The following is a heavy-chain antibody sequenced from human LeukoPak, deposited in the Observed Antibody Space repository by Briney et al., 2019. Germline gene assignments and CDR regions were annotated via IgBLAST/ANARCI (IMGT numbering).Heavy chain of an antibody. V-gene: IGHV1-69*05. D-gene: IGHD2-2*02. J-gene: IGHJ5*02. Sequence: SVKVSCKASGGTFSSYAISWVRQAPGQGLEWMGGIIPIFGRANYAQKFQGRVTITTDESTSTAYMELSSLRSEDTAVYYCARVLYCSSTSCYTGFDPWGQGTLVTVSS. CDR3: ARVLYCSSTSCYTGFDP. CDR1: GGTFSSYA. CDR2: IIPIFGRA.